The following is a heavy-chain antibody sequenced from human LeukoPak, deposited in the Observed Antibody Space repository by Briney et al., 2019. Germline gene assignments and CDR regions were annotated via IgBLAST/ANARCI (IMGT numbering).Heavy chain of an antibody. J-gene: IGHJ4*02. Sequence: SETLSLTCTVSDNSISSGDYYWTWIRQPPGKGLEWIGCIYDSENTYRNPSLRSRLVISLDTSKNQFSLKLSSVTAADTAVYYCARDRNGDFDYWGQGTLVTVSS. V-gene: IGHV4-30-4*02. CDR3: ARDRNGDFDY. CDR1: DNSISSGDYY. CDR2: IYDSENT. D-gene: IGHD1-1*01.